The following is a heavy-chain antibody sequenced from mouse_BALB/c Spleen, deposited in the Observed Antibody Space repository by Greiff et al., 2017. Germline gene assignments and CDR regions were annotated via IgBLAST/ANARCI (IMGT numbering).Heavy chain of an antibody. CDR3: TRSVHYRYDGAMHYYAMDY. CDR1: GYTFTSYW. Sequence: QVQLQQPGAELVKPGASVKMSCKASGYTFTSYWMHWVKQRPGQGLEWIGVIDPSDSYTSYNQKFKGKATLTVDTSSSTAYMQLSSLTSEDSAVYYCTRSVHYRYDGAMHYYAMDYWGQGTSVTVSS. V-gene: IGHV1S127*01. CDR2: IDPSDSYT. D-gene: IGHD2-14*01. J-gene: IGHJ4*01.